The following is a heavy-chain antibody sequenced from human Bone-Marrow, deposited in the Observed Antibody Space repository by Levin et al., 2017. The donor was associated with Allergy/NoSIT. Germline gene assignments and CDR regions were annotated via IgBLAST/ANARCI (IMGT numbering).Heavy chain of an antibody. V-gene: IGHV3-9*01. CDR1: GFNFDDYV. CDR2: LSWNSGYI. D-gene: IGHD1-26*01. J-gene: IGHJ4*02. Sequence: GGSLRLSCAASGFNFDDYVIHWVRQAPGSGLEWVSGLSWNSGYIGYADSVKGRFTISRDNAKNSLFLQMNSLRADDTALYFCARALVGSTSLLDYWGQGTMVTVSS. CDR3: ARALVGSTSLLDY.